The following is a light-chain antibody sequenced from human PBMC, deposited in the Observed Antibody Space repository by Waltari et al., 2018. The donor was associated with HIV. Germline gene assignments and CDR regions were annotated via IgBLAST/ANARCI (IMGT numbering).Light chain of an antibody. V-gene: IGKV2-28*01. J-gene: IGKJ4*01. CDR2: LSS. CDR1: LSLHTNGFNY. Sequence: VVTQSPLSLPVILVEPASLSVRPSLSLHTNGFNYLDWYVQRPGQSPQLLIYLSSHRASGVSDRFSGSGSGTDFTLNISRVEAEDVAFYFCMQALYTPPIFGGGT. CDR3: MQALYTPPI.